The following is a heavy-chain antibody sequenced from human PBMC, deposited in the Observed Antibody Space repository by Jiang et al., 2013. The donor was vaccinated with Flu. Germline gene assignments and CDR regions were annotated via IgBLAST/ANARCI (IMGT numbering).Heavy chain of an antibody. CDR2: IIPILGIA. CDR3: ARGGPGSGSGRAPHYYYYYGMDV. J-gene: IGHJ6*02. Sequence: SGAEVKKPGSSVKVSCKASGGTFSSYAISWVRQAPGQGLEWMGGIIPILGIANYAQKFQGRVTITADKSTSTAYMELSSLRSEDTAVYYCARGGPGSGSGRAPHYYYYYGMDVWGQGTTVTVSS. V-gene: IGHV1-69*04. D-gene: IGHD3-10*01. CDR1: GGTFSSYA.